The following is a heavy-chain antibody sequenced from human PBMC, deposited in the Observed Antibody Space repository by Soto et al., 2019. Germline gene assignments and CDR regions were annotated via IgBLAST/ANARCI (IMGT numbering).Heavy chain of an antibody. Sequence: EVQVLESGGGLIQPGGSLRLSCAVSGFTFNIYAMSWVGQAPGKGLEWVSGISGSGGSTYYADSVKGRFTISRDNSKNTLYLQMSSLRAEDTSVYYCAKRAGYGVVDYWGQGTLVTVSS. CDR3: AKRAGYGVVDY. D-gene: IGHD5-12*01. J-gene: IGHJ4*02. CDR1: GFTFNIYA. V-gene: IGHV3-23*01. CDR2: ISGSGGST.